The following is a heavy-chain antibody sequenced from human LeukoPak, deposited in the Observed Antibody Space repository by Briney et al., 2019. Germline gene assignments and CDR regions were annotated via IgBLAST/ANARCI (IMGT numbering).Heavy chain of an antibody. J-gene: IGHJ4*02. Sequence: ASVKVSCKASGYTFTGYYMHWVRQAPGQGLEWMGRINPNSGNSAYAQKFQGRVTITTDASISTAYMELSGLRSEDTALYYCAREGLDYWGQGTLVTVSS. CDR1: GYTFTGYY. CDR2: INPNSGNS. CDR3: AREGLDY. V-gene: IGHV1-8*03.